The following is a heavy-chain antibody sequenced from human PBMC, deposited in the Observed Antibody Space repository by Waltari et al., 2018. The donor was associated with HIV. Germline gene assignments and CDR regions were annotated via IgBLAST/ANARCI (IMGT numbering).Heavy chain of an antibody. Sequence: QVQLVQSGSELRTPGASVKVACKTSGYTFTDFALNWVRQAPGQGLQWMGWINTETVKPADAQDFTGRFVISLDTSVSTTYLQISSLKAEDTAVYYCARLNLKNGHLPSYWGQGTLVTVSS. J-gene: IGHJ4*02. CDR2: INTETVKP. V-gene: IGHV7-4-1*02. D-gene: IGHD2-8*01. CDR3: ARLNLKNGHLPSY. CDR1: GYTFTDFA.